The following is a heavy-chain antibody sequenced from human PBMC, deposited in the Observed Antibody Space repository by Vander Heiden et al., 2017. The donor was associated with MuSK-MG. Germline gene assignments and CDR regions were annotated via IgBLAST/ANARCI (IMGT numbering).Heavy chain of an antibody. V-gene: IGHV3-23*01. CDR1: GFVFSPCV. CDR3: AKDYYYDSTGYSSAAALNY. Sequence: EVQLLESGGGLAQPGGSLRLSCAASGFVFSPCVMSWVRQAPGKGLEWVSAISGNGGSTYYADSVKGRFTISRDNSKNTLYLQMNSLRVEDTALYYCAKDYYYDSTGYSSAAALNYWGQGTLVTVSS. J-gene: IGHJ4*02. CDR2: ISGNGGST. D-gene: IGHD3-22*01.